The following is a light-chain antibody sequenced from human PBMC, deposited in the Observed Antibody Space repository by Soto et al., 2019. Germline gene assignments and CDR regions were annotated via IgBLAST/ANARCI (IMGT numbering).Light chain of an antibody. Sequence: EMVLTQSPGTLSLSPGERATLSCRASQSVSSSYLAWYQQKPGQAPRLLIYGASSRATGIPDRFSGSGSETDFTLTISRLEPEDFAVYYCQQYGSSPYTFGQGTKLEIK. V-gene: IGKV3-20*01. CDR1: QSVSSSY. CDR2: GAS. J-gene: IGKJ2*01. CDR3: QQYGSSPYT.